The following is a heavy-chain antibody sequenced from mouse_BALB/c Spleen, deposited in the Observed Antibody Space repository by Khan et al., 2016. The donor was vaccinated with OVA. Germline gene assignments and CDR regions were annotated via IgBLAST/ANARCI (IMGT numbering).Heavy chain of an antibody. CDR2: ISTYYDNV. V-gene: IGHV1S137*01. D-gene: IGHD2-4*01. J-gene: IGHJ3*01. Sequence: VQLQQPGPELVRPGVSVKISCTGSRNTFSDSGLHWVKQSHAESLEWFGVISTYYDNVSSNQKFKGKATMTVDKSSSTAYMELDRLTSEDSAVYYCVRDEITEFAHWGQGTLVTVSA. CDR3: VRDEITEFAH. CDR1: RNTFSDSG.